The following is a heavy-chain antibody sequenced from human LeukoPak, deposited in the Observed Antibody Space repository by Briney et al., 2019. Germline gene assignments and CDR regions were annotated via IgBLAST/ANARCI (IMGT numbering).Heavy chain of an antibody. J-gene: IGHJ4*02. Sequence: PGGSLRLSCAASGFTFSSYWMSWVRQAPGKGREGVANIKQDGSEKYYVDSVKGRFTISRDNAKNSLYLQMNSLRAEDTAVYYCAREYCSSTSCHRLLYYFDYWGQGTLVTVSS. V-gene: IGHV3-7*01. D-gene: IGHD2-2*01. CDR1: GFTFSSYW. CDR3: AREYCSSTSCHRLLYYFDY. CDR2: IKQDGSEK.